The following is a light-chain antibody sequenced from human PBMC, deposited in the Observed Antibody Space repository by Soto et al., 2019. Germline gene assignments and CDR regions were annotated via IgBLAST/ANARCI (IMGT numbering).Light chain of an antibody. Sequence: DIQMTQSPLTLSASVGDRVTITCRASHIISGWLAWYQQKAGKAPKLLIYDTSNLGSGVPPRFSGSGSGAEFPLTINSLQPDDSATYYCQQYSLYPETFGQGTMVEI. CDR1: HIISGW. J-gene: IGKJ1*01. CDR2: DTS. V-gene: IGKV1-5*01. CDR3: QQYSLYPET.